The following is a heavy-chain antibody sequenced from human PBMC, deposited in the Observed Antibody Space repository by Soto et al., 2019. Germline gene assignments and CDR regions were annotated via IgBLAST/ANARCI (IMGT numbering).Heavy chain of an antibody. CDR3: ARDSPYDYIWGSYRRD. CDR1: GFTFSSYS. J-gene: IGHJ4*02. V-gene: IGHV3-21*01. D-gene: IGHD3-16*02. Sequence: EVQLVESGGGLVKPGGSLRLSCAASGFTFSSYSMNWVRQAPGKGLEWVSSISSSSSYIYYADSVKGRLTISRDNAKNSLYLQMNSLRAEDTAVYYCARDSPYDYIWGSYRRDWGQGTLVTVSS. CDR2: ISSSSSYI.